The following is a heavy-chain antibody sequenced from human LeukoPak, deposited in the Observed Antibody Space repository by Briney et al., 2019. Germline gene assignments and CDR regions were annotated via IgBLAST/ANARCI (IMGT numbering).Heavy chain of an antibody. Sequence: PSETLSLTCTVSGGSISNGYYYWNWIRQPPGKGLEWIGYIYYTGITSYNPSLKSRVTISVDTSKNQFSLKLSSVTAADTAVYYCARGRLPDYWGQGTLVTVSS. J-gene: IGHJ4*02. CDR2: IYYTGIT. V-gene: IGHV4-30-4*01. CDR1: GGSISNGYYY. CDR3: ARGRLPDY.